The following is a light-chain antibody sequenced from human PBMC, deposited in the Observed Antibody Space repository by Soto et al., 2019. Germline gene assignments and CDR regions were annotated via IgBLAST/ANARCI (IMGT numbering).Light chain of an antibody. CDR1: QAISSN. CDR2: GAS. J-gene: IGKJ4*01. V-gene: IGKV3-15*01. Sequence: EIVMTQSPATLSVSRGERANLSCRANQAISSNLAWYQQKLGQAPRLLIYGASTRATGIPDRFSGSGSGTEFTLTISSRQSEDFAVYYCQHYKNWLGTFGGGTKVEIK. CDR3: QHYKNWLGT.